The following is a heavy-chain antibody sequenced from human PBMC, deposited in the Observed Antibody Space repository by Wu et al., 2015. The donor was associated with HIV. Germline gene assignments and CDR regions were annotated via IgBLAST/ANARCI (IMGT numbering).Heavy chain of an antibody. CDR2: INPNSGGT. CDR3: ARGGWLQSVVARESFDY. V-gene: IGHV1-2*02. J-gene: IGHJ4*02. Sequence: QVQLVQSGAEVKKPGASVKVSCKASGYTFTGYYMHWVRQAPGQGLEWMGWINPNSGGTNYAQKFQGRVTMTRDTSISTAYMELSRLRSDDTAVYYCARGGWLQSVVARESFDYWGQGTLVTVXS. D-gene: IGHD5-24*01. CDR1: GYTFTGYY.